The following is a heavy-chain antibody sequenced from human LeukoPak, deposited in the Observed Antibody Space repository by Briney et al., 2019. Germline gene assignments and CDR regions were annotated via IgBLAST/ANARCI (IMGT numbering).Heavy chain of an antibody. V-gene: IGHV3-66*01. Sequence: GGSLRLSCAASGFTFSSYVMSWVRQAPGKGLEWVSVIYSGGSTYYADSVKGRFTISRDNSKNTLYLQMNSLRAEDTAVYYCARDRRYYGSGSYDYWGQGTLVTVSS. J-gene: IGHJ4*02. CDR3: ARDRRYYGSGSYDY. CDR1: GFTFSSYV. CDR2: IYSGGST. D-gene: IGHD3-10*01.